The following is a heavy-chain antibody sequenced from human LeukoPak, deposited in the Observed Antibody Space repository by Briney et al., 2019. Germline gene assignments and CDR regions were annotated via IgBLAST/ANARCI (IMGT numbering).Heavy chain of an antibody. Sequence: GGSLRLSCAASGFSLSGYWMSWVRQAPGKGLEWVARLHADGSEKYYVDSVKGRFTISRDNAKNSLYLQMNSLRAEDTAVYYCARKNNFDYWGQGTLVTVSS. J-gene: IGHJ4*02. CDR1: GFSLSGYW. D-gene: IGHD1/OR15-1a*01. CDR2: LHADGSEK. V-gene: IGHV3-7*01. CDR3: ARKNNFDY.